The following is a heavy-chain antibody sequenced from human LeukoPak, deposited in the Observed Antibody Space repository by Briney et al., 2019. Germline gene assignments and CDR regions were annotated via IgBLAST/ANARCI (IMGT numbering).Heavy chain of an antibody. D-gene: IGHD3-22*01. Sequence: PSETLSLTCTVSGGSISSYYWSWIRQPPGKGLEWIGSIYHSGSTYYNPSLKSRVTISVDTSKNQFSLKLSSVTAADTAVYYCAREGRYYYDSSGYSSWFDPWGQGTLVTVSS. J-gene: IGHJ5*02. CDR2: IYHSGST. CDR3: AREGRYYYDSSGYSSWFDP. V-gene: IGHV4-38-2*02. CDR1: GGSISSYY.